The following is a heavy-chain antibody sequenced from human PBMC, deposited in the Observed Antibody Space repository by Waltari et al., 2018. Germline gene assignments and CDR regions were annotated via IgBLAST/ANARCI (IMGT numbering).Heavy chain of an antibody. J-gene: IGHJ4*02. CDR3: VRDRTTVAARPGDY. V-gene: IGHV1-2*07. CDR1: GYIFINYY. CDR2: VNPDTGNA. D-gene: IGHD6-6*01. Sequence: QVVLVQSGAEVKKPGASVTVSCKASGYIFINYYLRWVRQAPGQGPEWMGWVNPDTGNANYAHKFRGRVTMTWDTSSNTAFMDLSDLKSDDTAVYYCVRDRTTVAARPGDYWGQGTLVTVSS.